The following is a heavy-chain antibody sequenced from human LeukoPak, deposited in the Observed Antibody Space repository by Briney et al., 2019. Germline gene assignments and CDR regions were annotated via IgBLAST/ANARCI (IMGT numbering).Heavy chain of an antibody. V-gene: IGHV3-7*03. CDR1: GFTFSSYW. CDR3: AKDLFSGSGRAGNMDV. J-gene: IGHJ6*03. CDR2: IEEDGSDN. D-gene: IGHD3-10*01. Sequence: PGGSLRLSCAASGFTFSSYWMSWVRQAPGKGLEWVANIEEDGSDNIEADSVKGRFTISRDNSKSTLYLQMNSLRAEDTAVYYCAKDLFSGSGRAGNMDVWGKGTTVTVSS.